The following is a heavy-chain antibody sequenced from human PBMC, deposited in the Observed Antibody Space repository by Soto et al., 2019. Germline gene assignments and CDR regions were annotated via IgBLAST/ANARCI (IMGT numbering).Heavy chain of an antibody. CDR3: AKHIVVVTAIRR. CDR2: ISGSGGST. CDR1: GFTFSSYA. D-gene: IGHD2-21*02. Sequence: EVQLLESGGGLVQPGGSLRLSCAASGFTFSSYAMSWVRQAPGKGLEWVSAISGSGGSTYYADSVKGRFTISRDNSKDTLYLQMNSLRAEDTAVYYCAKHIVVVTAIRRWGQGTLVTVSS. J-gene: IGHJ4*02. V-gene: IGHV3-23*01.